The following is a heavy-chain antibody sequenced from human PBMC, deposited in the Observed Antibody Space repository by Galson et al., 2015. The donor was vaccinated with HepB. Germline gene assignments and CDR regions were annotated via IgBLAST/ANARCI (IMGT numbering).Heavy chain of an antibody. J-gene: IGHJ5*02. CDR2: FDPEDGET. CDR1: GYTLTELS. D-gene: IGHD5-18*01. CDR3: AAVPPGSGYSRRYWFDP. V-gene: IGHV1-24*01. Sequence: SVKVSCKVSGYTLTELSMHWVRQAPGKGLEWMGGFDPEDGETIYAQKFQGRVTMTEDTSTDTAYMELSSLRSEDTAVYYCAAVPPGSGYSRRYWFDPWGQGTLVTVSS.